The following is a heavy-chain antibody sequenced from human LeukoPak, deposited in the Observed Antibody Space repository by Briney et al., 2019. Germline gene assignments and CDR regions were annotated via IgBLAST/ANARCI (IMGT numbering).Heavy chain of an antibody. J-gene: IGHJ4*02. CDR2: LNPNSGAT. CDR1: GYAFTGCY. CDR3: ARPLNDYTFDY. V-gene: IGHV1-2*02. D-gene: IGHD4-11*01. Sequence: ASVKVSCKASGYAFTGCYMHWVRQAPGQGLEWMGWLNPNSGATLFAPKFRGRVTLTRDTSITTTYMELSRLRSDDTAVYYCARPLNDYTFDYWGQGTLVTVSS.